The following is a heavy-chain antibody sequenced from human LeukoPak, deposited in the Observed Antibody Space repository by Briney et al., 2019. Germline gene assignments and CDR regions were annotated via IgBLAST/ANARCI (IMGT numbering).Heavy chain of an antibody. CDR1: GGSISSGGYY. V-gene: IGHV4-31*03. J-gene: IGHJ4*02. CDR3: AGGFYYDSSGPRDY. D-gene: IGHD3-22*01. Sequence: SQTLSLTRTVSGGSISSGGYYWSWIRQHPGKGLEWIGYIYYSGSTYYKPSLKSRVTISVDTSKSQFSLKLSSVTAADTAVYYCAGGFYYDSSGPRDYWGQGALVTVSS. CDR2: IYYSGST.